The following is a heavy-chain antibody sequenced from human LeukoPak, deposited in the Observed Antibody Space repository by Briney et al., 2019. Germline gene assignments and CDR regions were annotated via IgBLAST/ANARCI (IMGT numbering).Heavy chain of an antibody. CDR2: MFDRGSP. Sequence: PSETLSLTCSVSGGSINGYSWGWVRQPPGKGLECIGYMFDRGSPNHHPSLQNRVTTSVDTSKNEFSLRLTSVTAADTAVYYCARRIYLWSYWHFDLWGRGTLVTVSS. CDR3: ARRIYLWSYWHFDL. CDR1: GGSINGYS. D-gene: IGHD2/OR15-2a*01. J-gene: IGHJ2*01. V-gene: IGHV4-4*09.